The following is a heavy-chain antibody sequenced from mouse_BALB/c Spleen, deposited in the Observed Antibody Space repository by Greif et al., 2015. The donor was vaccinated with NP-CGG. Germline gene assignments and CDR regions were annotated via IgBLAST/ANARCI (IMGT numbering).Heavy chain of an antibody. CDR2: ISSGGSYT. D-gene: IGHD2-3*01. V-gene: IGHV5-9-3*01. CDR3: ARQDDGYFFDY. CDR1: GFTFSSYA. Sequence: EVQLVESGGGLVRPGGSLKLSCAASGFTFSSYAMSWVRQTPEKRLEWVATISSGGSYTYYPDSVKGRFTISRDNDKTTLYLQMSSLRSEDTAMYYCARQDDGYFFDYWGQGTTLPVSS. J-gene: IGHJ2*01.